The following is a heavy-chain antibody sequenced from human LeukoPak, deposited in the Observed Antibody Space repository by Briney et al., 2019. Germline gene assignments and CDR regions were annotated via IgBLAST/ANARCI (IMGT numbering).Heavy chain of an antibody. CDR3: AKDFDPDFTGGSYYVSGSVDY. CDR2: ISYDGSNK. J-gene: IGHJ4*02. V-gene: IGHV3-30*18. Sequence: PGGSLRLSCAASGFTFSSYGMHWVRQAPGKGLEWVAVISYDGSNKYYADSVKGRFTISRDNSKNTLYLQMNSLRAEDTAVYYCAKDFDPDFTGGSYYVSGSVDYWGQGTLVTVSS. CDR1: GFTFSSYG. D-gene: IGHD1-26*01.